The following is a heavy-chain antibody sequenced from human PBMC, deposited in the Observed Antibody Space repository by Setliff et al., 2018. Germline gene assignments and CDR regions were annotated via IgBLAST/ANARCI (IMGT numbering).Heavy chain of an antibody. CDR1: GYSISSGYY. CDR2: IYHSGST. V-gene: IGHV4-38-2*01. CDR3: ARSAGYSSSWYNYYYGMDV. Sequence: SSETLSLTCAVSGYSISSGYYWGWIRQPPGKGLEWIGSIYHSGSTYYNPSLKSRVTISVDTSKNQFSLKLSSVTAADTAVYYCARSAGYSSSWYNYYYGMDVWGQGTTVTAP. J-gene: IGHJ6*02. D-gene: IGHD6-13*01.